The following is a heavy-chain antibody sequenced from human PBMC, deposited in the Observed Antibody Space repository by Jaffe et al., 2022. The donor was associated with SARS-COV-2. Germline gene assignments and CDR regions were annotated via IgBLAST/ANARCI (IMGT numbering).Heavy chain of an antibody. D-gene: IGHD5-12*01. Sequence: QVQLQESGPGLVKPSETLSLTCTVSGVSIRNYYWGWIRQPPGKGLEWIGSIYDSGIADYSPSLKSRVTISVDTSKNQFSLNLRSTTAADTAVYYCARGRGWLPYWGQGTLVTVSS. CDR2: IYDSGIA. CDR1: GVSIRNYY. V-gene: IGHV4-59*01. CDR3: ARGRGWLPY. J-gene: IGHJ4*02.